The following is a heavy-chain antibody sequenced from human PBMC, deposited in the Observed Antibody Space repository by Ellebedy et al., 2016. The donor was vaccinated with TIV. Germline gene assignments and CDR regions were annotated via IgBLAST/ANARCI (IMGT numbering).Heavy chain of an antibody. D-gene: IGHD1-1*01. V-gene: IGHV3-33*01. CDR2: IWYDGSNK. J-gene: IGHJ3*02. CDR1: GFTFSSYG. CDR3: ARDQLAFDI. Sequence: GESLKISCAASGFTFSSYGMHWVRQAPGKGLEWVAVIWYDGSNKYYADSVKGRFTISRDNSKNTLYLQMNSLRAEDTALYYCARDQLAFDIWGQGTMVTVSS.